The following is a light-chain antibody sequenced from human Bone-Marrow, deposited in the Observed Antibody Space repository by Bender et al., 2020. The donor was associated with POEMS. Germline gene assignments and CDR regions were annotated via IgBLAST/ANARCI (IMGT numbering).Light chain of an antibody. V-gene: IGLV3-1*01. Sequence: SYDLTQPPSVSVSPGQTATITCSGDNLGNKFPCWYQQKAGQSPVVVIYESYRRPSGIPARMSGSTSGNTATLTIRETQATDEATYYCQAWDSTTLVFGGGTKLTVL. CDR3: QAWDSTTLV. CDR2: ESY. CDR1: NLGNKF. J-gene: IGLJ3*02.